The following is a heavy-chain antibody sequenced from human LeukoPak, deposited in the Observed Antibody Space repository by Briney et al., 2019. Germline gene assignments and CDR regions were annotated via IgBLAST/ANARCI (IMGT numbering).Heavy chain of an antibody. CDR3: ARTAGPGYFVY. CDR2: IYYSGSA. J-gene: IGHJ4*02. D-gene: IGHD6-13*01. V-gene: IGHV4-39*01. Sequence: KPSETLSLTCTVSGGSISSSTYYWGWIRQPPGKGLEWIGNIYYSGSAYYNPFLKSRVTISVDTSKNQFYLKVSSVTAADTAVYYCARTAGPGYFVYWGQGTLVTVSS. CDR1: GGSISSSTYY.